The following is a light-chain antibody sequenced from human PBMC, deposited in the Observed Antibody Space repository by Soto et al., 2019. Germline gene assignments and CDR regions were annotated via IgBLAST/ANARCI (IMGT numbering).Light chain of an antibody. CDR2: DAS. Sequence: DIQMTQSPSSLSASVGDRVTITCQASQDISNYLNWYQQKPGKAPKLLIYDASNLERGVPSRFSGSGYGTDFTCTISSLQPEDIATYYCQQYDNPAITFGQGTRLEIK. J-gene: IGKJ5*01. CDR3: QQYDNPAIT. CDR1: QDISNY. V-gene: IGKV1-33*01.